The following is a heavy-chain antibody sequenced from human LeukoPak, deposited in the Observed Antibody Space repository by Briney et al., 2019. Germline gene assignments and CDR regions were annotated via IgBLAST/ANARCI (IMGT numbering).Heavy chain of an antibody. Sequence: GRSLRLSCAASGFTFDDYAMHWVRQAPGKGLEWVSGISWNSGSIGYADSVKGRFTISRDNAKNSLYLQMNSLSAEDTALYYCAKDRGYCSGGSCYENWGQGTLVTVSS. CDR3: AKDRGYCSGGSCYEN. D-gene: IGHD2-15*01. CDR1: GFTFDDYA. CDR2: ISWNSGSI. V-gene: IGHV3-9*01. J-gene: IGHJ4*02.